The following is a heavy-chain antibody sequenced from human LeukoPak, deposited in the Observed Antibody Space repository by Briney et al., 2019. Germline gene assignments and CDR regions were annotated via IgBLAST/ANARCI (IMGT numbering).Heavy chain of an antibody. CDR3: ARDTSGYFDL. V-gene: IGHV4-59*11. CDR2: IYYSGST. CDR1: GGSISSHY. J-gene: IGHJ2*01. Sequence: SETLSLTCTVSGGSISSHYWSWIRQPPGKGLEWIGYIYYSGSTNYNPSLKSRVTISVDTSKNQFSLKLSSVTAAGTAVYYCARDTSGYFDLWGRGTLVTVSS. D-gene: IGHD2/OR15-2a*01.